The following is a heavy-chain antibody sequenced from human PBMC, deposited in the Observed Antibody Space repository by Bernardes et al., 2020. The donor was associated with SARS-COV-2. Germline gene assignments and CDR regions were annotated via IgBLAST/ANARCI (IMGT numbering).Heavy chain of an antibody. D-gene: IGHD1-26*01. V-gene: IGHV3-23*01. CDR1: GFTFSSYA. CDR3: ANTIAGGSYGSFDY. J-gene: IGHJ4*01. CDR2: ISGSGGST. Sequence: GGSLRLSCAASGFTFSSYAMGWVRQSPGKGLEWVSGISGSGGSTYYADSVKGRFTISRDNSKNTLYLQMDSLRVEDTAVYYCANTIAGGSYGSFDYWGHGTLVTVSS.